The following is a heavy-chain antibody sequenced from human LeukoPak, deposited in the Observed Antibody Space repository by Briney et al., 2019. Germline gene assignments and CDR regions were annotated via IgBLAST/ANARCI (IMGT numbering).Heavy chain of an antibody. CDR3: ARAYHTYYYDSSGYYLGY. Sequence: GASVNVSCKASGYTFTGYYMHWVRQAPGQGLEWMGRINPNSGGTNYAQKFQGRVTMTRDTSISTAYMELSRLRSDDTAVYYCARAYHTYYYDSSGYYLGYWGQGTLVTVSS. D-gene: IGHD3-22*01. J-gene: IGHJ4*02. CDR2: INPNSGGT. V-gene: IGHV1-2*06. CDR1: GYTFTGYY.